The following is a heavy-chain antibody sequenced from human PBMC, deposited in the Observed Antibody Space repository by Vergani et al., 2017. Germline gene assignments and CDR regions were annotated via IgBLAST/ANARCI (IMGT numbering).Heavy chain of an antibody. CDR2: IYHSEST. CDR1: GYSISSGYS. J-gene: IGHJ6*02. V-gene: IGHV4-38-2*02. Sequence: QVQLQESGPGLVKPSETLSLTCTVSGYSISSGYSWGWIRQPPGKGLEWIGSIYHSESTYYHPSLKSRVTISVDTSKNQFSLKVSSATAADTAVYYCSREKWGRIALAGMMDVWGQGTTVTGSS. D-gene: IGHD6-19*01. CDR3: SREKWGRIALAGMMDV.